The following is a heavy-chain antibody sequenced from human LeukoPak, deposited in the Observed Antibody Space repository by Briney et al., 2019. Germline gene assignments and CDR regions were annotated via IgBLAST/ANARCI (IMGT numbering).Heavy chain of an antibody. D-gene: IGHD2-2*01. CDR3: ARDYCSSTSCLFDY. J-gene: IGHJ4*02. V-gene: IGHV1-2*06. Sequence: ASVKVSCKASGYTFTGYHMHWVRQAPGQGLEWVGRINPNSGDTNIAQRFQGRVTMTSDTSISTAYMELSRLRSDDTAFYYCARDYCSSTSCLFDYWGQGSLVTVSS. CDR2: INPNSGDT. CDR1: GYTFTGYH.